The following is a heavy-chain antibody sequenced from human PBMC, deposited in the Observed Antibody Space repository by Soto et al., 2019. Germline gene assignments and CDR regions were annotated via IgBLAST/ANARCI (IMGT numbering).Heavy chain of an antibody. CDR3: AREETGNDALDI. D-gene: IGHD1-1*01. CDR2: FYHSGST. V-gene: IGHV4-31*11. Sequence: KPSETLSLTCAVSGGSLRSATYYWSWIRQHPGKGLEWIGYFYHSGSTYYKPSLRSRVTISLDTSKNQSSLNLRSVTDADTAIYYCAREETGNDALDIWGQGTLVTVSS. J-gene: IGHJ3*02. CDR1: GGSLRSATYY.